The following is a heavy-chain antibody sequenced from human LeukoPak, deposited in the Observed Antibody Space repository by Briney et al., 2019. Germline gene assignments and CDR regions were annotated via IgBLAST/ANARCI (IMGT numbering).Heavy chain of an antibody. Sequence: PGGSLRLSCAASGFTFSSYGMHWVRQAPGKGLEWVAVIWYDGSNKYYADSVKGRFTISRDNSKNTLYLQMNSLGAEDTAVYYCARINSGSYAFDIWGQGTMVTVSS. D-gene: IGHD1-26*01. J-gene: IGHJ3*02. CDR2: IWYDGSNK. CDR3: ARINSGSYAFDI. CDR1: GFTFSSYG. V-gene: IGHV3-33*01.